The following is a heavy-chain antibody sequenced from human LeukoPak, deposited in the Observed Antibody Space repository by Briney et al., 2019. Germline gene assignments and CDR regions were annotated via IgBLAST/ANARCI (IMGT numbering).Heavy chain of an antibody. D-gene: IGHD4-17*01. CDR2: ISTSGDFT. Sequence: GGSLRLSCATSGFTFSSYAMNWVRQAPGKGLECVSFISTSGDFTYYAASVKGRFTISRDNAKNSLYLQMNSLRAEDTALYYCAKASTATYYFDYWGQGTLVTVSS. V-gene: IGHV3-23*01. CDR3: AKASTATYYFDY. J-gene: IGHJ4*02. CDR1: GFTFSSYA.